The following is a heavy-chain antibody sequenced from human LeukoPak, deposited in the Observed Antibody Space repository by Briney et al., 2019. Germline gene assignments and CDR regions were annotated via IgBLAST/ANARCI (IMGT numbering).Heavy chain of an antibody. CDR3: ARCIFYGSGSLVDY. V-gene: IGHV4-34*01. CDR1: GGSFSDYY. D-gene: IGHD3-10*01. J-gene: IGHJ4*02. Sequence: SETLSLTCAVYGGSFSDYYWSWIRQPPGKGLEWIGEINHSGSTNYNPSLKSRVTISVDTSKNQFSLKLSSVTAADTAVYYCARCIFYGSGSLVDYWGQGTLVTVSS. CDR2: INHSGST.